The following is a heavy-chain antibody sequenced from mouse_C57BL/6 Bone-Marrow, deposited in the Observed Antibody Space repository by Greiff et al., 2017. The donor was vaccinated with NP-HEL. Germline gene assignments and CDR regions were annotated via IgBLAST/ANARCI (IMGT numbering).Heavy chain of an antibody. CDR3: ARYGGAMDY. V-gene: IGHV1-81*01. J-gene: IGHJ4*01. CDR2: IYPRSGNT. Sequence: QVQLKQSGAELARGGGEGKRDGKGGGGRCARGGVGGVWERTGQGLEWIGEIYPRSGNTYYNEKFKGKATLTADKSSSTAYMELRSLTSEDSAVYFCARYGGAMDYWGQGTSVTVSS. CDR1: GGRCARGG. D-gene: IGHD1-1*02.